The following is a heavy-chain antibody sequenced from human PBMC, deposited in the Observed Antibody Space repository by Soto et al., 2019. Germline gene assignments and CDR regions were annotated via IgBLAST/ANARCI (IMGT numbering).Heavy chain of an antibody. Sequence: VGSLRLSCAASGFTFSSYGMHWVRQAPGKGLEWVAVISYDGSNKYYADSVKGRFTISRDNSKNTLYLQMNSLRAEDTAVYYCAKVSDSSGYYYPGYWGQGTLVTVSS. D-gene: IGHD3-22*01. CDR3: AKVSDSSGYYYPGY. J-gene: IGHJ4*02. V-gene: IGHV3-30*18. CDR1: GFTFSSYG. CDR2: ISYDGSNK.